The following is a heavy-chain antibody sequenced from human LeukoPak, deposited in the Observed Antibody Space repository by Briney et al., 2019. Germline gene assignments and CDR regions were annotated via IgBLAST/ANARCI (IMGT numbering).Heavy chain of an antibody. CDR2: ISGSSYYI. D-gene: IGHD3-9*01. Sequence: GGSLRLSCAASGFTFSSYSMNWVRQAPGKGLEWVSSISGSSYYIYYADSVKGRFTISRDNAKNSLYLQMNSLRAEDTAVYYCASFPHIFRAVKKPTGFDIWGQGTMVTVSS. J-gene: IGHJ3*02. V-gene: IGHV3-21*01. CDR1: GFTFSSYS. CDR3: ASFPHIFRAVKKPTGFDI.